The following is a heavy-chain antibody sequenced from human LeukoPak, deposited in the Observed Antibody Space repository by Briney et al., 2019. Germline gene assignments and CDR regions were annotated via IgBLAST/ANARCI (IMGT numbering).Heavy chain of an antibody. CDR1: GDSIRTNS. CDR2: IYYSGNT. J-gene: IGHJ4*02. V-gene: IGHV4-59*01. CDR3: ARARLDSSGYSFDY. Sequence: SETLSLTCTVSGDSIRTNSWSWIRQPPGNGLQWIGYIYYSGNTNSNPSLKSRVTISVDTSKNHFSLKLTSVTAADTAVYYCARARLDSSGYSFDYWGQGTLVTVSS. D-gene: IGHD3-22*01.